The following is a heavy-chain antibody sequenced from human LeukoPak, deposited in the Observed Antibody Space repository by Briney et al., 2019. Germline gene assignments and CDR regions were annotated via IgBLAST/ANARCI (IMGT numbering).Heavy chain of an antibody. V-gene: IGHV3-23*01. J-gene: IGHJ4*02. Sequence: GGSLRLSCAASGFTFSNYAMSWVRQAPGKGLEWVSAISGSGGSTYYADSVRGRFTISRDNSKNTLSLQVNSLRAEDTAVYYCAKTLSGYYGSGSYDYWGQGTLVTVSS. CDR2: ISGSGGST. CDR3: AKTLSGYYGSGSYDY. CDR1: GFTFSNYA. D-gene: IGHD3-10*01.